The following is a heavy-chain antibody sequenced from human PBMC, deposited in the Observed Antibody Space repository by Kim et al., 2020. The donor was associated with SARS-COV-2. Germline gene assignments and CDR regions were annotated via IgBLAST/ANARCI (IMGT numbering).Heavy chain of an antibody. J-gene: IGHJ6*02. CDR1: GFTFDDYA. D-gene: IGHD2-2*01. CDR3: AKDIGYCSSTSCYVWGYYYYGMDV. CDR2: ISGDGGSP. Sequence: GGSLRLSCAASGFTFDDYAMHWVRQAPGKGLEWVSLISGDGGSPYYADSVKGRFTISRDNSKNSLYLQMNSLRTEDTALYYCAKDIGYCSSTSCYVWGYYYYGMDVWGQGTTVTV. V-gene: IGHV3-43*02.